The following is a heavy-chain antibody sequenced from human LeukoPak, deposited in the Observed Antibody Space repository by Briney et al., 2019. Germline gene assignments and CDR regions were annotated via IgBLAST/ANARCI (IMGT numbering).Heavy chain of an antibody. Sequence: GGSLRLSCAASGFTFSSYSMNWVRQAPGKGLEWVSSISSSSSYIYYADSVKGRFTISRDNAKNSLYLQMNSLRAEDTAVYYCARVGILNWFDPWGQGTPVTVSS. CDR3: ARVGILNWFDP. V-gene: IGHV3-21*01. J-gene: IGHJ5*02. CDR1: GFTFSSYS. CDR2: ISSSSSYI.